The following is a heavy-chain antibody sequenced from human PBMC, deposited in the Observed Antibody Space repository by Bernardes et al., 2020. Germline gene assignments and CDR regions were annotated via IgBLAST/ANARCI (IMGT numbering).Heavy chain of an antibody. V-gene: IGHV3-21*01. CDR3: ARYGDYGWYFDL. CDR2: INSSSTFF. CDR1: GFTFINYT. J-gene: IGHJ2*01. Sequence: GGSLRLSCAASGFTFINYTMNWVRQAPGKGLEWVSSINSSSTFFYYADSVKGRFTISRDNAKNSLWLQMTSLRPQDTAVYYCARYGDYGWYFDLWGRGTLVTVSS. D-gene: IGHD4-17*01.